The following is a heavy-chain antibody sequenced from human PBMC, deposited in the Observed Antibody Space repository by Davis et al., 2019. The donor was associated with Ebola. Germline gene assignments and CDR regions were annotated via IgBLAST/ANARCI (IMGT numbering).Heavy chain of an antibody. Sequence: SLKISCVGSGFIFEHYAMNWVRQAPGKGLEWVASITWNSNEVAYADSVKGRFIISRDNAKSSLFLQMNSLRPEDTASYYCTKSKNYLTWGQGTLVLVSS. J-gene: IGHJ5*02. CDR1: GFIFEHYA. CDR2: ITWNSNEV. D-gene: IGHD1-7*01. CDR3: TKSKNYLT. V-gene: IGHV3-9*01.